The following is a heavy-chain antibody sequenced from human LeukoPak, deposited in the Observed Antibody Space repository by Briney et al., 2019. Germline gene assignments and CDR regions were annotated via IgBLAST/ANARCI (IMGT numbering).Heavy chain of an antibody. J-gene: IGHJ3*02. CDR3: ARHYYDSSVFFAFDI. Sequence: SETLPLTCAVYGGSLSGYYWSWVRQPPGKGLEWIGEITHSGSTNPSLKSRVTISVDTSNNQFSLKLNSVTAADTAVYYCARHYYDSSVFFAFDIWGQGTMVTVSS. D-gene: IGHD3-22*01. CDR2: ITHSGST. V-gene: IGHV4-34*01. CDR1: GGSLSGYY.